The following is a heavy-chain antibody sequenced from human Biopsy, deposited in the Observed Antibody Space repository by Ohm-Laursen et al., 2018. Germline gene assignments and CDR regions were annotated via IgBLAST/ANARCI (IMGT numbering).Heavy chain of an antibody. CDR3: ARDYYPYVDYLKDVPLCDS. J-gene: IGHJ4*02. Sequence: VASVKVSCKTSGYTFTSYDISWVRQAPGQGLEWMGWINTYSGNTNYGKKFHDRVIMTSDTSTSTAYLEHRSLRSDDTAVYYCARDYYPYVDYLKDVPLCDSWGQGTLVTVSS. D-gene: IGHD4-17*01. CDR2: INTYSGNT. V-gene: IGHV1-18*01. CDR1: GYTFTSYD.